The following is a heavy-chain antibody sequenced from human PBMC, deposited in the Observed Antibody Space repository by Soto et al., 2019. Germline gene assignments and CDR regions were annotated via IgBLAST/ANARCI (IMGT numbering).Heavy chain of an antibody. Sequence: SETLSLTCTVSGGSISGSGYFWGWIRQPPGKGLEWIGSTYYSGGTYYNPSLKSRVTMSVDTSRNQFSLKLSSVTAADTAVYNCASPGGYSYTYSQSWYFDLWGRGSLVTVSS. CDR1: GGSISGSGYF. CDR3: ASPGGYSYTYSQSWYFDL. V-gene: IGHV4-39*01. J-gene: IGHJ2*01. CDR2: TYYSGGT. D-gene: IGHD5-18*01.